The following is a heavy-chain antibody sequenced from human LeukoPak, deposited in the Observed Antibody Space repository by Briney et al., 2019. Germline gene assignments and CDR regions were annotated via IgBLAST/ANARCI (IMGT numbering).Heavy chain of an antibody. Sequence: PGGSLRLSCAASGFTFSSYWMSWVRQAPGKGLEWVANIKQDGSEKYYVDSVKGRFTISRDNAKNSLYLQMNGLRAEDTAVYYCARDLPAGYCSSTSCSSFDYWGQGTLVTVSS. V-gene: IGHV3-7*01. J-gene: IGHJ4*02. CDR1: GFTFSSYW. CDR3: ARDLPAGYCSSTSCSSFDY. CDR2: IKQDGSEK. D-gene: IGHD2-2*01.